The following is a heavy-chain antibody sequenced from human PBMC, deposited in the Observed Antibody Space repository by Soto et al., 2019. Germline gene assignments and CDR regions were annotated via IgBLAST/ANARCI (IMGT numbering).Heavy chain of an antibody. Sequence: ETLSVTCAVPGASISSYYWSWIRQPPGKGLEWIGYIYYSGSTNYNPSLKSRVTISVETSKNQFSLKLSSVTAADTAVYYCARDNNGPRLGMDVWGQGTTVTVSS. V-gene: IGHV4-59*01. CDR3: ARDNNGPRLGMDV. CDR1: GASISSYY. D-gene: IGHD2-8*01. CDR2: IYYSGST. J-gene: IGHJ6*02.